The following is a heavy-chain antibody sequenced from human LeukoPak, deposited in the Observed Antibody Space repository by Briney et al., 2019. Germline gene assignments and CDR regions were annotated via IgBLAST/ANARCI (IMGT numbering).Heavy chain of an antibody. Sequence: PSETLSLTCAVYGGSFSGYYWSWIRQPPGKGLEWIGEINHSGSTNYNPSLKSRVTISVDTSKNQFSLKLSSVTAADTAVYYCARGRNYGGNRPFDYWGQGTLVTVSS. CDR2: INHSGST. D-gene: IGHD4-23*01. V-gene: IGHV4-34*01. CDR1: GGSFSGYY. CDR3: ARGRNYGGNRPFDY. J-gene: IGHJ4*02.